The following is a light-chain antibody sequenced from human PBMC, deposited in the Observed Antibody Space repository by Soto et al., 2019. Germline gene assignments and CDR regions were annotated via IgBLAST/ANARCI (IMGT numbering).Light chain of an antibody. J-gene: IGKJ5*01. V-gene: IGKV2-30*01. CDR1: QSLVSSDGNTY. CDR3: MQGTHWPIT. Sequence: VVMTQSPLSLPVTLGQPASISCRSSQSLVSSDGNTYLNWFQQRPGQSPRRLIYNVSNRDSGVPARFSGSGSGTDFALKISRVEAEDVGVYYCMQGTHWPITFGQGTRLEIK. CDR2: NVS.